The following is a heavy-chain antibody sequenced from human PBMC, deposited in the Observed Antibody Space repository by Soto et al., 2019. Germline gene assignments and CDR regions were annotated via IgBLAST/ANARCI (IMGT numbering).Heavy chain of an antibody. CDR3: ARHESSIAAAGTVDY. D-gene: IGHD6-13*01. CDR2: IDPSDSYT. J-gene: IGHJ4*02. CDR1: GYSFTSYW. Sequence: PGESLKISCKGSGYSFTSYWISWVRQMPGKGLEWMGRIDPSDSYTNYSPSFQGHVTISADKSISTAYLQWSSLKASDTAMYYCARHESSIAAAGTVDYWGQGTLVTVSS. V-gene: IGHV5-10-1*01.